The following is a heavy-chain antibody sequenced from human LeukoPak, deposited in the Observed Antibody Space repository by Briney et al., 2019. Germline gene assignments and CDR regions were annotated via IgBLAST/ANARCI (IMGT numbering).Heavy chain of an antibody. D-gene: IGHD2-15*01. CDR3: ATDAGYGSGGSSSLWCDP. Sequence: KASETLSLTCTVSGGSISSSYYYWGWIRQPPGKGLEWIGSIYYSGSTYYNPSLKSRVTISVDTSKNQFSLKLRSVTAADTAVYYLATDAGYGSGGSSSLWCDPGSEPPLFTVSA. V-gene: IGHV4-39*02. J-gene: IGHJ5*02. CDR1: GGSISSSYYY. CDR2: IYYSGST.